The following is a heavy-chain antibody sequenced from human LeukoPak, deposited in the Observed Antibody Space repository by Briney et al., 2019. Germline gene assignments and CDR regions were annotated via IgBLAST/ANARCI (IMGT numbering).Heavy chain of an antibody. CDR3: ARGVVDFDWLWESDY. CDR2: ISGTSSYI. D-gene: IGHD3-9*01. V-gene: IGHV3-21*01. CDR1: GITFSGSG. J-gene: IGHJ4*02. Sequence: GGSLRLSCAASGITFSGSGMSWVRQAPGKGLEWVSTISGTSSYIYYADSVKGRFTISRDNAKNSLCLQMNSLRAEDTAVYYCARGVVDFDWLWESDYWGQGTLVTVSS.